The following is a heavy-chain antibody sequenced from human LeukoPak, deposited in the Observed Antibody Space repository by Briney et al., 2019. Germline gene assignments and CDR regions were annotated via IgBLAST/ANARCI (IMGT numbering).Heavy chain of an antibody. Sequence: SVKVSCKASGGTFSSYAIHWVRQAPGQGLEWMGWISAYNGNTNYAQKLQGRVTITADESTSTAYMELSSLRSEDTAVYYCARGHYDFWSGYSDYYYYMDVWGKGTTVTVSS. CDR2: ISAYNGNT. V-gene: IGHV1-69*13. CDR1: GGTFSSYA. J-gene: IGHJ6*03. D-gene: IGHD3-3*01. CDR3: ARGHYDFWSGYSDYYYYMDV.